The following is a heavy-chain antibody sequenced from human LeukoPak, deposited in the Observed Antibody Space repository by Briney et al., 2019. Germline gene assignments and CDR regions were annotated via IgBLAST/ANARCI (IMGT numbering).Heavy chain of an antibody. Sequence: PGGSLRLSCAASGFTFSSYTMHWVRQAPGKGLEYVSAIRSNGGSTYYANSVKGRFTISRDNSKNTLYLQMGSLRAEDMAVYYCARDFDDSSGSNYWGQGTLVTVSS. CDR3: ARDFDDSSGSNY. D-gene: IGHD3-22*01. V-gene: IGHV3-64*01. CDR1: GFTFSSYT. CDR2: IRSNGGST. J-gene: IGHJ4*02.